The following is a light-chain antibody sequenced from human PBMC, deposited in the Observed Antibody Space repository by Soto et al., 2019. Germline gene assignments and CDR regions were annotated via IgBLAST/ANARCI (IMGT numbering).Light chain of an antibody. J-gene: IGKJ2*01. CDR2: AAS. CDR1: QSISNS. Sequence: DIQMTQSQSSLSASVGDRVTITCRASQSISNSLNWYQQKPWKAPKLLIYAASSLQSGVPPRFSGSGSGTDFSLTINSLQPEDFETYYCQKSYSSPYTFGQGNKLEIK. V-gene: IGKV1-39*01. CDR3: QKSYSSPYT.